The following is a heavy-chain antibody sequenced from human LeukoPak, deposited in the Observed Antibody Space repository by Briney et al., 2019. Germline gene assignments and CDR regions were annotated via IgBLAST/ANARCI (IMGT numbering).Heavy chain of an antibody. D-gene: IGHD5-24*01. V-gene: IGHV1-69*05. CDR2: IIPIFGTA. J-gene: IGHJ3*02. CDR3: ARGDGYNQGAFDI. CDR1: GGTLSSYA. Sequence: SVKVSCKASGGTLSSYAISWVRQAPGQGLEWMGGIIPIFGTANYAQKFQGRVTITTDESTSTAYKELSSLRSEDTAVYYCARGDGYNQGAFDIWGQGTMVTVSS.